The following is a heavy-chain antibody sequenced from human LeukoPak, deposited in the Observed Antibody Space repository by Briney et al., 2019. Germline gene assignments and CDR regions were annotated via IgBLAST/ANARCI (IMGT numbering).Heavy chain of an antibody. V-gene: IGHV1-2*02. CDR3: AGLSGYDPYYFDY. J-gene: IGHJ4*02. CDR2: INPDSGGT. Sequence: ASVKVSCKASGYTFTDYYMHWVRQAPGQGLEWMGWINPDSGGTNYAQHFQGRVTMTRDTSISTAYMELSRLTSDDTAVYYCAGLSGYDPYYFDYWGQGTLVAVSS. D-gene: IGHD5-12*01. CDR1: GYTFTDYY.